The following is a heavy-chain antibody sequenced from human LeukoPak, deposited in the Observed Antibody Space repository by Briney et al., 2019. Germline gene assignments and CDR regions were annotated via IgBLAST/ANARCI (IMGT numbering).Heavy chain of an antibody. D-gene: IGHD6-13*01. J-gene: IGHJ4*02. V-gene: IGHV4-59*01. CDR3: ARVDIAAAYSPEYYFDY. Sequence: LXLTXAVYGGSFXSYXWSWIRQPPGKXLEXXXYIYYSGSTNYNPSLKSRVTISVDTSKNQFSLKLSSVTAADTAVYYCARVDIAAAYSPEYYFDYWGQGTLVTVSS. CDR2: IYYSGST. CDR1: GGSFXSYX.